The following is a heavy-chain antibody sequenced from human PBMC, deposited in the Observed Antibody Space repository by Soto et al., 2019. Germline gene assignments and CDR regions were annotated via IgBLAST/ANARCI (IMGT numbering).Heavy chain of an antibody. J-gene: IGHJ4*02. CDR1: GFNFGNYA. D-gene: IGHD6-25*01. CDR2: VNRNSDKV. CDR3: AKDKGGTTYYIDS. V-gene: IGHV3-9*01. Sequence: VLLVESGGGLVQPGGSLRLSCADSGFNFGNYAMHWVRQAPGKGLEWVAAVNRNSDKVAYAGSVLGRFTIFRDSAKDSLHLEMNDLTTEDTAFYYCAKDKGGTTYYIDSWGQGVLVTLSS.